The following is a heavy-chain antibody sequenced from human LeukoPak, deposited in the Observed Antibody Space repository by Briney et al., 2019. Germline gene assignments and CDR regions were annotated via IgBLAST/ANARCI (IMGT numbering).Heavy chain of an antibody. D-gene: IGHD3-10*01. Sequence: GESLKISCRGSGYIFGSYWIGRGRQMPGKGLEWSGNIYPGDSDTRYSPSFEGHVTISADKSISNAYLQWSSLKASDTAMYYCARHEGYYGSGSYYNVDPWGQGTLVTVSS. CDR3: ARHEGYYGSGSYYNVDP. J-gene: IGHJ5*02. CDR2: IYPGDSDT. CDR1: GYIFGSYW. V-gene: IGHV5-51*01.